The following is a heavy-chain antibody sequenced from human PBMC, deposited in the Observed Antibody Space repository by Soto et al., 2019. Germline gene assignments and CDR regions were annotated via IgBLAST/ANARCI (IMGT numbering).Heavy chain of an antibody. D-gene: IGHD3-3*01. V-gene: IGHV3-23*01. CDR3: AKEGAPNYDFWSPYSSPSRYGMDV. Sequence: VGSLRLSCAASGFTFYSYAMSWVRQAPGKGLEWVSGVSGSGAYTSYADAVKGRVTISRDNSKNTLYLQMNSLRAEDTAVYYCAKEGAPNYDFWSPYSSPSRYGMDVWGLGTTVTVSS. J-gene: IGHJ6*02. CDR1: GFTFYSYA. CDR2: VSGSGAYT.